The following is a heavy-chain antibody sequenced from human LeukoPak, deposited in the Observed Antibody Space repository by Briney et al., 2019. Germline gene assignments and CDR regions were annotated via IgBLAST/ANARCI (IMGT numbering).Heavy chain of an antibody. CDR1: GGSISSFY. D-gene: IGHD3-10*01. CDR3: ARHANYHGSGSYLNWFDP. Sequence: SETLSLTCTVSGGSISSFYWSWIRQPPGKGLEWIGYISYTGSTNYNASLKSRVTISLDTSKNQFSLKLSSVTAADTAVYYCARHANYHGSGSYLNWFDPWGQGTLVTVSS. CDR2: ISYTGST. V-gene: IGHV4-59*08. J-gene: IGHJ5*02.